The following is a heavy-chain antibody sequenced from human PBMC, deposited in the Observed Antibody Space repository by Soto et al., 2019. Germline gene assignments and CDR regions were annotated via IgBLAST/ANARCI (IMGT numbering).Heavy chain of an antibody. J-gene: IGHJ5*02. CDR1: GGSFSGYY. V-gene: IGHV4-34*01. CDR2: INHSGST. Sequence: SETLSLTCAVYGGSFSGYYWSWIRQPPGKGLEWIGEINHSGSTNYNPSLKSRVTISLDTSKNQFSLKLSSVTAADTAVYYCARSGYSSGWYGKPSCNWFDPWGQGTLVTVSS. CDR3: ARSGYSSGWYGKPSCNWFDP. D-gene: IGHD6-19*01.